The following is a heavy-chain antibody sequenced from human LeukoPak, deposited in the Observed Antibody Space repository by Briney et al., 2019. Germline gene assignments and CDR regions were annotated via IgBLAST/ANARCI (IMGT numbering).Heavy chain of an antibody. CDR2: IYHSGST. J-gene: IGHJ4*02. D-gene: IGHD1-26*01. Sequence: SETLSLTCTVSGGSISSGGYYWSWVRQPPGKGLEWIGEIYHSGSTNYNPSLKSRVTISVDKSKNQFSLKLSSVTAADTAVYYCARVGSWARSLVGLYYFDYWGQGTLVTVSS. V-gene: IGHV4-39*07. CDR1: GGSISSGGYY. CDR3: ARVGSWARSLVGLYYFDY.